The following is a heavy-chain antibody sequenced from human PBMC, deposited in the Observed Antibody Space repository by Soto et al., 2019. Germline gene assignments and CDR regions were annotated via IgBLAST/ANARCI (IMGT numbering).Heavy chain of an antibody. D-gene: IGHD4-17*01. CDR3: ARTTAVPNTLRSRYFFDY. Sequence: SETLSPTWSVSGDSVSNKTYYWSWIRQPAGKRLEWMGYVYSSGTTNYNPSLKSRVTISVDLSKNQFSLRLSSVTTADTALYYCARTTAVPNTLRSRYFFDYWGQGTLVTVSS. J-gene: IGHJ4*02. CDR2: VYSSGTT. CDR1: GDSVSNKTYY. V-gene: IGHV4-61*01.